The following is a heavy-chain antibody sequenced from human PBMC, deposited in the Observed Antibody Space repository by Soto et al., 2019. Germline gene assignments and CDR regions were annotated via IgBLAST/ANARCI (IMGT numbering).Heavy chain of an antibody. V-gene: IGHV3-23*01. Sequence: EVQLLESGGGLVQPGGSLRLSCAASGFTFSSYAMSWVRQGPGKGREWVSAISGIGGSTYYAYSVKGRFTISRDNSKNTLYLQMNSLRAEDTAVYYCAKDIEWELPYYFDYWGQGTLVTVSS. CDR3: AKDIEWELPYYFDY. CDR2: ISGIGGST. D-gene: IGHD1-26*01. J-gene: IGHJ4*02. CDR1: GFTFSSYA.